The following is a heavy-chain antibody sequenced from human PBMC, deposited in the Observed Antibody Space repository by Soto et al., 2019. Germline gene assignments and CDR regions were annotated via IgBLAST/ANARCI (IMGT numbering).Heavy chain of an antibody. CDR2: IYFTGRA. V-gene: IGHV4-31*03. CDR3: ARYCGGDCSYNWFDP. Sequence: QVQLQESGPGLVKPSQTLSLTCTVSGGSIRSGGYYWSWIRQHPGKGLECIGYIYFTGRAYYNPSLKSRVTMSVDTSKNQFSLTLSSVTVADTAVYYCARYCGGDCSYNWFDPWGQGTLVTVSS. J-gene: IGHJ5*02. CDR1: GGSIRSGGYY. D-gene: IGHD2-21*02.